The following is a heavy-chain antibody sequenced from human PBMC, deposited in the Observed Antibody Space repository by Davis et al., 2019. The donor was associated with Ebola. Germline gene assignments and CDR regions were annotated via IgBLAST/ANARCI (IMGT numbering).Heavy chain of an antibody. CDR3: ARRIIGDSRGGVDV. Sequence: PGGSLRLSCAASKFNFNVHGMYWFRQSPGQSLEWLSYIGASNEGINYAGSVKDRFTVSRDNAKDSLYLDMNSLRDEDTAVYYCARRIIGDSRGGVDVWGQGTTVSVSS. D-gene: IGHD4-17*01. J-gene: IGHJ6*02. CDR1: KFNFNVHG. CDR2: IGASNEGI. V-gene: IGHV3-48*02.